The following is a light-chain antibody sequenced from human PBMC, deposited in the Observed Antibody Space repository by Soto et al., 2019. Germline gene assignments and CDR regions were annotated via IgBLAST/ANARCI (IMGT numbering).Light chain of an antibody. CDR3: VSWDDSLSGLV. V-gene: IGLV1-47*02. CDR1: SANIGNNY. J-gene: IGLJ1*01. Sequence: QSVLPQSPSASGTPGQRVTISCSGRSANIGNNYVCWYQQLPGTAPKLLIYSDNQRPSGVPDRFSGSKSGSSASLAISGLRPEDEADYFCVSWDDSLSGLVFGTGTKLTVL. CDR2: SDN.